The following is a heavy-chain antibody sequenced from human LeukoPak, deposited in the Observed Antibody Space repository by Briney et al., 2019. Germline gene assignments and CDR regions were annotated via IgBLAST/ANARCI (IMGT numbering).Heavy chain of an antibody. CDR2: ISTYNGNT. D-gene: IGHD6-19*01. J-gene: IGHJ4*02. CDR3: ARVLGRQIAVAGDDY. V-gene: IGHV1-18*01. Sequence: ASVKVSCKASGYTFTDYGVHWVRQAPGQGLEWMGWISTYNGNTHYVQNLQDRVAMTTDASTSTAFMELRSLRSDDTAVYYCARVLGRQIAVAGDDYWGQGTPVTVSS. CDR1: GYTFTDYG.